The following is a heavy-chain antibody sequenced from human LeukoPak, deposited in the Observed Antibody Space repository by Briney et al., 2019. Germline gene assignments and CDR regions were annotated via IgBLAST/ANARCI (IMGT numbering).Heavy chain of an antibody. CDR1: GFSLSTSGIC. Sequence: SGPTLVKPTQTLTPTCAFSGFSLSTSGICVSWIRQPPRKVLEWLARIDWDDDKYYSTSLKTRLTISKDASNNHVVLTMTNMDPVDTATYYCARIISVGNWNLDYWGQGTLVTVSS. D-gene: IGHD1-1*01. CDR2: IDWDDDK. V-gene: IGHV2-70*11. J-gene: IGHJ4*02. CDR3: ARIISVGNWNLDY.